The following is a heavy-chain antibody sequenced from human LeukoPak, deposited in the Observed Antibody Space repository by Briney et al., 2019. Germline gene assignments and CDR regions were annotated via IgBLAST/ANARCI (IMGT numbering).Heavy chain of an antibody. D-gene: IGHD1-26*01. Sequence: GGSLRLSCAASGFTVSSSYMSRVRQAPGKGLEWVSLIYSGGSTYYADSVKGRFTISRDNSKNTLYLQMNSLRAEDTAVYYCARDLIVGANHDAFDIWGQGTMVTVSS. CDR2: IYSGGST. CDR1: GFTVSSSY. CDR3: ARDLIVGANHDAFDI. V-gene: IGHV3-53*01. J-gene: IGHJ3*02.